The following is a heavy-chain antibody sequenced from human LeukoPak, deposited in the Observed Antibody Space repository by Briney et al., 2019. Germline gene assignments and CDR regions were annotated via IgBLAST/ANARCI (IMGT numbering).Heavy chain of an antibody. Sequence: GGSLRLSCAASGFTFSRYSMNWVRQAPGKGLEWVSGISWNSGSIGYADSVKGRFTISRDNAKNSLYLQMNSLRAEDTAVYYCARAYRLLDVWGTGTTVTISS. CDR2: ISWNSGSI. CDR1: GFTFSRYS. J-gene: IGHJ6*04. D-gene: IGHD3-16*02. CDR3: ARAYRLLDV. V-gene: IGHV3-48*04.